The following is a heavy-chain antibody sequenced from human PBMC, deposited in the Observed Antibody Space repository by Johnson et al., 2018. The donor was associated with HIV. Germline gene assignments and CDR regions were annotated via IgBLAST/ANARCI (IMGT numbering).Heavy chain of an antibody. Sequence: QVQLVESGGGVVQPGGSLRLSCAASGFTFSSSGMHWVRQAPGQGLEWVAFIRYAGSNKYYADSVKGRFTISRDNSKNTLYLQMNSLRAEDTAVYYCGGSYYYDSSGYYARNAFDIWGQGTMVTVSS. CDR2: IRYAGSNK. D-gene: IGHD3-22*01. J-gene: IGHJ3*02. CDR1: GFTFSSSG. V-gene: IGHV3-30*02. CDR3: GGSYYYDSSGYYARNAFDI.